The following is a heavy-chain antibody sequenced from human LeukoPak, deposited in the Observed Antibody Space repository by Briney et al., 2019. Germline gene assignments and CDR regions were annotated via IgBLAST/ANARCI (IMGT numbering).Heavy chain of an antibody. CDR2: INPSGGST. J-gene: IGHJ4*02. CDR3: ARDGREPGIAAGYHFDY. CDR1: GYTFTSYY. Sequence: ASVRVSCKASGYTFTSYYMHWVRQAPGQGLEWMGIINPSGGSTSYAQKFQGRVTMTRDTSTSTVYMELSSLRSEDTAVYYCARDGREPGIAAGYHFDYWGQGTLVTVSS. V-gene: IGHV1-46*01. D-gene: IGHD6-13*01.